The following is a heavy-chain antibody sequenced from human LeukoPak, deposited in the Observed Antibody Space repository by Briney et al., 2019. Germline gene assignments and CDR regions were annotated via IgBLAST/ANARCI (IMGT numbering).Heavy chain of an antibody. CDR2: IFYSGST. CDR1: GGSISSGGYF. J-gene: IGHJ4*02. CDR3: ATTRRGDSSGYFYGQGDY. V-gene: IGHV4-31*03. D-gene: IGHD3-22*01. Sequence: SSQTLSLTCTVSGGSISSGGYFWSWIRQYPGKGLEWIGYIFYSGSTNYNPSPKSRVTISVDTSKNQFSLKLTSVTAADTAVYYCATTRRGDSSGYFYGQGDYWGQGTLVTVSS.